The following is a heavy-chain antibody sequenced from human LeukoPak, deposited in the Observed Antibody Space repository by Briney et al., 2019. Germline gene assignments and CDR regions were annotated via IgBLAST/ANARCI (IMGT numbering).Heavy chain of an antibody. Sequence: SVKVSCKASGGTFSSYAISWVRQAPGQGLEWMGGIIPIFGTANYAQKFQGRVTITTDESTSTAYMELSSLRSEDTAVYYCARGYYYDSNWYFDLWGRGTLVTVPS. CDR3: ARGYYYDSNWYFDL. J-gene: IGHJ2*01. V-gene: IGHV1-69*05. CDR2: IIPIFGTA. D-gene: IGHD3-22*01. CDR1: GGTFSSYA.